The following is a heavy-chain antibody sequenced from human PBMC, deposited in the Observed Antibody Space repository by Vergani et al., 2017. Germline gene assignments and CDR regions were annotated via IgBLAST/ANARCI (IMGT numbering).Heavy chain of an antibody. J-gene: IGHJ2*01. CDR2: IYYSGST. CDR3: ARGNGGTNKRYFDL. D-gene: IGHD4-23*01. V-gene: IGHV4-39*01. Sequence: QLQLQESGPGLVKPSETLSLTCTVSGGSIGSSSYYWGWIRQPPGKGLEWIGSIYYSGSTYYNPSLKSRVTISVDTSKNQFSLKLSSVTAADTAVYYCARGNGGTNKRYFDLWGRGTLVTVSS. CDR1: GGSIGSSSYY.